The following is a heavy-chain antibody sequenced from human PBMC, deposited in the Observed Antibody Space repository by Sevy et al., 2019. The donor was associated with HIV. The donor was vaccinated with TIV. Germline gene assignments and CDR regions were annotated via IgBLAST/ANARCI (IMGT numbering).Heavy chain of an antibody. CDR1: GFTFSSYG. Sequence: GGSLRLSCAASGFTFSSYGMHWVRQAPGKGLEWVAFIRYVGSNKYYADSVKGRFTISRDNSKNTLYLQMNSLRAEDTAVYYCTGITMVQGVISPYGMDVWGQGTTVTVSS. CDR2: IRYVGSNK. V-gene: IGHV3-30*02. D-gene: IGHD3-10*01. J-gene: IGHJ6*02. CDR3: TGITMVQGVISPYGMDV.